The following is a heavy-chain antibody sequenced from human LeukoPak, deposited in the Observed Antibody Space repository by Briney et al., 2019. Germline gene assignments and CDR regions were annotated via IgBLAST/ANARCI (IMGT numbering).Heavy chain of an antibody. J-gene: IGHJ4*02. V-gene: IGHV3-15*01. D-gene: IGHD2-2*01. CDR1: GFTFKNSC. CDR3: TTEGYCTSTNCYAADY. Sequence: PGGSLRLSCVASGFTFKNSCMSWVRQAPGKGLEWVGRIKSKTDGYSTDYAAPVKGRFTISRDDSKNTLYLQMNSLKTEDTAMSYCTTEGYCTSTNCYAADYWGQGTIVTVSS. CDR2: IKSKTDGYST.